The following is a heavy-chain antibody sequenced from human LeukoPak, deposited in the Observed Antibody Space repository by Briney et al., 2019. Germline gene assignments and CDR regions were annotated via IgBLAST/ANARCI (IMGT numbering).Heavy chain of an antibody. CDR2: IYHSGST. CDR1: GYSISSGYY. D-gene: IGHD6-13*01. J-gene: IGHJ6*03. CDR3: ARADYSSTWSHDYYYMDV. V-gene: IGHV4-38-2*02. Sequence: PSETLSLTCTVAGYSISSGYYWGWIRQPPGKGLEWIGSIYHSGSTYYNPSLKSRVTISVDTSKNQFSLKLSSVTAADTAVYYCARADYSSTWSHDYYYMDVWGKGTTVTVSS.